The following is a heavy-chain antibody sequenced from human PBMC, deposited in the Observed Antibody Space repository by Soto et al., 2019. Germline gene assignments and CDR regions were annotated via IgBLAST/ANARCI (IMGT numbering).Heavy chain of an antibody. CDR3: ASGWGSGGWFAP. V-gene: IGHV4-38-2*01. D-gene: IGHD3-16*01. Sequence: PSETRSLTCAVSAHSMSSGYDWGWIRQPPGKGLEWIGSIYHTGSTYYNPSLKSRVTISLDTSKNQFSLTLSSVTATDRAVYYCASGWGSGGWFAPWGQGTLVPVSS. J-gene: IGHJ5*02. CDR1: AHSMSSGYD. CDR2: IYHTGST.